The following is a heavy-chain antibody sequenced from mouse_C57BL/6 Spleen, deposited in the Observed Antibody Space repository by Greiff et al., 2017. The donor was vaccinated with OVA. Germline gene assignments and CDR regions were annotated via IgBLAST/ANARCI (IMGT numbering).Heavy chain of an antibody. CDR3: ARGGTTVVAHYFDY. V-gene: IGHV5-16*01. Sequence: VQLKQSEGGLVQPGSSMKLSCTASGFTFSDYYMAWVRQVPEKGLEWVANINYYGSSTYYLDSLKNRFIISIDNAKNILYLQISSLNSEDAATYFCARGGTTVVAHYFDYWGQGTTLTVSS. J-gene: IGHJ2*01. CDR1: GFTFSDYY. CDR2: INYYGSST. D-gene: IGHD1-1*01.